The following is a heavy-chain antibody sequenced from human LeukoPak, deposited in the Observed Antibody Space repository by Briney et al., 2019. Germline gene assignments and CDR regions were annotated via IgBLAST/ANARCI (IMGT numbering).Heavy chain of an antibody. V-gene: IGHV1-8*02. CDR3: ARTGKGYYDFWSGYYTGGGVDY. Sequence: ASVKVSCKASGYTFTSYGISWVRQAPGQGLEWMGWMNPNSGNTGYAQKFQGRVTMTRNTSISTAYMELSSLRSEDTAVYYCARTGKGYYDFWSGYYTGGGVDYWGQGTLVTVSS. J-gene: IGHJ4*02. D-gene: IGHD3-3*01. CDR2: MNPNSGNT. CDR1: GYTFTSYG.